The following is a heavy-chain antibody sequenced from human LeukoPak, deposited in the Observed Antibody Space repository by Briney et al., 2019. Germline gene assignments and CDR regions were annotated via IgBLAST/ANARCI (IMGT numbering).Heavy chain of an antibody. J-gene: IGHJ4*02. CDR2: IRYDGSNK. V-gene: IGHV3-30*02. Sequence: GGSLRLSCAASGFTFSSYGMHWVRQAPGKGLEWVAFIRYDGSNKYYADSVKGRFTISRDNAKNSLYLQMNSLRAEDTAVYYCARGMVPAAPSNFDYWGQGTLVTVSS. D-gene: IGHD2-2*01. CDR3: ARGMVPAAPSNFDY. CDR1: GFTFSSYG.